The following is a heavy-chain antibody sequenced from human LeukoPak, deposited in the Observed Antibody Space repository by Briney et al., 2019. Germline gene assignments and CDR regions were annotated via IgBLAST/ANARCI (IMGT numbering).Heavy chain of an antibody. CDR2: IYYSGST. D-gene: IGHD1-14*01. CDR1: GGCISSSSYY. V-gene: IGHV4-39*01. CDR3: SKSLPDYYYYYMDV. Sequence: PSETLSLTCTVSGGCISSSSYYWGWIRQPPGKGLEWIGSIYYSGSTYYNPSLKSRVTISVDTSKNQFSLKLSSVTAADTAVYYCSKSLPDYYYYYMDVWGKGTTVTISS. J-gene: IGHJ6*03.